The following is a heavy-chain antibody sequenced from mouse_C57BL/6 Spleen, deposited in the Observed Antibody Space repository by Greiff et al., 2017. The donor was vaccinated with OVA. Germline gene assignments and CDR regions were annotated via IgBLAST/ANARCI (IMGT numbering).Heavy chain of an antibody. CDR2: INPGSGGT. Sequence: QVQLKESGAELVRPGTSVKVSCKASGYAFTNYLIEWVKQRPGQGLEWIGVINPGSGGTNYNEKFKGKATLTADKSSSTAYMQLSSLTSEDSAVYFCARYYTGAMDYWGQGTSVTVSS. CDR1: GYAFTNYL. D-gene: IGHD2-12*01. CDR3: ARYYTGAMDY. V-gene: IGHV1-54*01. J-gene: IGHJ4*01.